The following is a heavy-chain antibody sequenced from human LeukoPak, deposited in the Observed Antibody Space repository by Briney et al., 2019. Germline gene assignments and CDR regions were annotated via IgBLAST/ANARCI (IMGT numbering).Heavy chain of an antibody. D-gene: IGHD2-15*01. Sequence: GGSLRPSCAASRISFNKAWVSWVRQAPGKGLEWVGRIKSKTDGGTTDYAAPVKGRFTSSRDASKNTLYLQMNSLKTEDTAVYYCTTWSSADRNDYWGQGTLVTVSS. CDR1: RISFNKAW. CDR2: IKSKTDGGTT. J-gene: IGHJ4*02. V-gene: IGHV3-15*01. CDR3: TTWSSADRNDY.